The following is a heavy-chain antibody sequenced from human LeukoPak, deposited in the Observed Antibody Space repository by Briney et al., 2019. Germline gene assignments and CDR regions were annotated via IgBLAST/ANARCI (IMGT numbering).Heavy chain of an antibody. Sequence: KPGGSLRLSCAASGFTFNTYAMHWVRQAPGKGLEWVSSISSSSSYIYYADSVKGRFAISRDNAKNSLDLQMNSLRAEDTAVYYCARGGGYSVYDPLDYWGQGTLVTVSS. V-gene: IGHV3-21*01. D-gene: IGHD5/OR15-5a*01. CDR1: GFTFNTYA. CDR2: ISSSSSYI. CDR3: ARGGGYSVYDPLDY. J-gene: IGHJ4*02.